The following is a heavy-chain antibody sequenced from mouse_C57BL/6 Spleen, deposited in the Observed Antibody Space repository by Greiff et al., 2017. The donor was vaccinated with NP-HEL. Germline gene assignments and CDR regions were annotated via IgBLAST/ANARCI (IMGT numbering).Heavy chain of an antibody. CDR3: ARSLDYGSPYYAMDY. CDR2: INPGSGGT. Sequence: QVQLQQSGAELVRPGTSVKVSCKASGYAFTNYLIEWVKQRPGQGLEWIGVINPGSGGTNYNEKFKGKATLTADKSSSTAYMQLSSLTSEDSAVYFCARSLDYGSPYYAMDYWGQGTSVTVSS. CDR1: GYAFTNYL. J-gene: IGHJ4*01. V-gene: IGHV1-54*01. D-gene: IGHD1-1*01.